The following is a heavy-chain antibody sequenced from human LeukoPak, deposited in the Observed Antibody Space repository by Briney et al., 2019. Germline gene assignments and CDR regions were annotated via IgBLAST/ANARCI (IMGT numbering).Heavy chain of an antibody. CDR3: ARVSPYYCSSTSCLVFDP. CDR2: INPSGGST. J-gene: IGHJ5*02. CDR1: GYTLTELS. Sequence: ASVKVSCKVSGYTLTELSMHWVRQAPGQGLEWMGIINPSGGSTSYAQKFQGRVTMTRDTSTSTVYMELSSLRSEDTAVYYCARVSPYYCSSTSCLVFDPWGQGTLVTVSS. V-gene: IGHV1-46*01. D-gene: IGHD2-2*01.